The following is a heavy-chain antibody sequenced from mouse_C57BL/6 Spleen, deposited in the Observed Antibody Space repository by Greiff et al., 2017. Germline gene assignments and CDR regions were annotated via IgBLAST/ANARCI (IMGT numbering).Heavy chain of an antibody. J-gene: IGHJ4*01. CDR3: ARDWGGTTSMDY. CDR1: GFTFTDYY. CDR2: INYDGSST. Sequence: EVKLVESEAGLVQPGSSMKLSCTASGFTFTDYYMAWVRQVPEKGLEWVANINYDGSSTYYLDTLKSRFIISRDKANNILYLQMSSLKSEDTATYYCARDWGGTTSMDYWGQGTSVTVSS. D-gene: IGHD2-14*01. V-gene: IGHV5-16*01.